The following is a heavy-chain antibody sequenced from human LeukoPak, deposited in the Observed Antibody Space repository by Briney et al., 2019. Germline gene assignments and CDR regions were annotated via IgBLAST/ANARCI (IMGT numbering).Heavy chain of an antibody. CDR2: ISYDGSNK. CDR1: GFTFSSYG. D-gene: IGHD2-15*01. CDR3: AKEAAGTPHYGMDV. V-gene: IGHV3-30*18. J-gene: IGHJ6*02. Sequence: GGSLRLSCAASGFTFSSYGMHWVRQAPGKGLEWVAVISYDGSNKYYADSVKGRFTISRDNSKNTLYLHMNSLRAEDTAVFYCAKEAAGTPHYGMDVWGQGTTVTVSS.